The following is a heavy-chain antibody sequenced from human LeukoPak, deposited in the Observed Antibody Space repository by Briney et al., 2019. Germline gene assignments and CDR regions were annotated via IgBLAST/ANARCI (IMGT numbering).Heavy chain of an antibody. Sequence: ASMKVSCKAFGYAFTGYYMHWVRQAPGQGLEWMGWINPNSGGTNYAQKFQGRVTMTRDTSISTAYMELSRLRSDDTAVYYCARLYSGYDYYYYYYMDVWGKGTTVTVSS. CDR3: ARLYSGYDYYYYYYMDV. CDR1: GYAFTGYY. V-gene: IGHV1-2*02. CDR2: INPNSGGT. D-gene: IGHD5-12*01. J-gene: IGHJ6*03.